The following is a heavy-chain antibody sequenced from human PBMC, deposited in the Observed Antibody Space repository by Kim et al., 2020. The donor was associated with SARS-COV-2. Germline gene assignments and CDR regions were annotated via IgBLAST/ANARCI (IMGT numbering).Heavy chain of an antibody. D-gene: IGHD2-2*01. CDR1: GGSISSSSYY. V-gene: IGHV4-39*07. CDR2: IYYRGNT. Sequence: SETLSLTCTVSGGSISSSSYYWGWIRQPPGKGLEWIGSIYYRGNTYYNPSLKSRVTISVDTSKNQFSLKLSSVTAADTAVYYCARDTRPYCSSTSCPNRGMDVWGQGTTVTVSS. J-gene: IGHJ6*02. CDR3: ARDTRPYCSSTSCPNRGMDV.